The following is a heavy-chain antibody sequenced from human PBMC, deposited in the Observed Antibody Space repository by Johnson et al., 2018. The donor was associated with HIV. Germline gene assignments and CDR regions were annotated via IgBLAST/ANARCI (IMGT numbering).Heavy chain of an antibody. Sequence: QVQLVESGGGVVQPGRSLRLSCAASGFTFSSYDMHWVRQAPGKGLEWVSVIYTGGNTHYADSVKGRFTISRDNSKNTLYLQMNSLRAEDTAVYYCARDIGFGIAAAGPGGSFDIWGQGTMVTVSS. D-gene: IGHD6-13*01. V-gene: IGHV3-NL1*01. CDR3: ARDIGFGIAAAGPGGSFDI. CDR1: GFTFSSYD. CDR2: IYTGGNT. J-gene: IGHJ3*02.